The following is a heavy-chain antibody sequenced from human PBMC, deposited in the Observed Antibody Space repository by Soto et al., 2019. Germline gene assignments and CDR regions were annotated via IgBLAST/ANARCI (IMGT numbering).Heavy chain of an antibody. CDR1: GFIFSYYS. J-gene: IGHJ6*02. Sequence: GGSLRLSCTPSGFIFSYYSMNWVRQAPGKGLEWISYITTTSSTMYYADSAKGRFTISRDNAKNSLYLQMNSLRDEDTAVYYCARDSSGRQYYGMDVWGQGTTVTVSS. V-gene: IGHV3-48*02. D-gene: IGHD3-22*01. CDR2: ITTTSSTM. CDR3: ARDSSGRQYYGMDV.